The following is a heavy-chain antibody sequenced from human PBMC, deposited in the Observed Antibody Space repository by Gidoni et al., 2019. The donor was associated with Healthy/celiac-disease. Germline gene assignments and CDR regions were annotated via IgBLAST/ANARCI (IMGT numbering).Heavy chain of an antibody. J-gene: IGHJ2*01. CDR3: ARRVRQPDWYFDL. CDR2: NYYSGST. Sequence: QVQLQESGPGLVKPSETLSLTCTVAGGSISSYYWSWIRQPPGKGLEWIGYNYYSGSTNYNPSLKSRVTISVDTSKNQFSLKLSSVTAADTAVYYCARRVRQPDWYFDLWGRGTLVTVSS. CDR1: GGSISSYY. D-gene: IGHD1-1*01. V-gene: IGHV4-59*08.